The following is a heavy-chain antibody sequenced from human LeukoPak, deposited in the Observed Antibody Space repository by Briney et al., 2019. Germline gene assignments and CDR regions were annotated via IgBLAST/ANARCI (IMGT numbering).Heavy chain of an antibody. CDR1: GYNFASYW. CDR2: IYPRDSDT. CDR3: ARWHPSWDFPY. V-gene: IGHV5-51*01. D-gene: IGHD3-3*01. J-gene: IGHJ4*02. Sequence: GESLKISCKGSGYNFASYWIGWVRQMPGKGLEWMGIIYPRDSDTRYSPSFQGQVTISADKSISTAYLQWSSLRASDNAMYYCARWHPSWDFPYWGQGTLVTVSS.